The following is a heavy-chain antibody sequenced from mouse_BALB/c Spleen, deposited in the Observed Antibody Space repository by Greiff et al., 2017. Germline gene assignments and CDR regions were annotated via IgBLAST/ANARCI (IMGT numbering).Heavy chain of an antibody. D-gene: IGHD1-1*01. Sequence: QVQLQQSGAELARPGASVKLSCKASGYTFTDYYINWVKQRTGQGLEWIGEIYPGSGNTYYNEKFKGKATLTADKSSSTAYMQLSSLTSEDSAVYFCAREGVYYGSSSAWFAYWGQGTLVTVSA. CDR1: GYTFTDYY. CDR2: IYPGSGNT. CDR3: AREGVYYGSSSAWFAY. J-gene: IGHJ3*01. V-gene: IGHV1-77*01.